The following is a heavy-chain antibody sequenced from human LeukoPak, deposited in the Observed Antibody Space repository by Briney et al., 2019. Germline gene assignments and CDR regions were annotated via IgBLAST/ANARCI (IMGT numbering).Heavy chain of an antibody. V-gene: IGHV3-9*03. J-gene: IGHJ3*02. CDR3: AKHITAVVAASSAFDI. CDR1: GCTFDDYA. CDR2: ISWNSGSI. D-gene: IGHD6-19*01. Sequence: SLRLSCAASGCTFDDYAMHWVRQAPGKGLEWVSGISWNSGSIGYADSVKGRFTISRENAKNSLYLPMNSLGAEDMAFYYYAKHITAVVAASSAFDIWGQGTMVTVSS.